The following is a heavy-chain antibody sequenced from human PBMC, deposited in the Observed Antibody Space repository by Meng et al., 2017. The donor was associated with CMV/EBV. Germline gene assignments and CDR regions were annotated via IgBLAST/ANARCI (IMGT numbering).Heavy chain of an antibody. CDR1: GFTFANYA. CDR2: IRSKVYGGTA. V-gene: IGHV3-49*04. Sequence: GESLKISCTTSGFTFANYAMSWVRQTPGKGLEWVGFIRSKVYGGTADYAASVKGRFSVSRDDSKRNAYLQMSSLKTEDTAVYYCSRHWFSAYDYYFDYWGRGTLVTVSS. D-gene: IGHD5-12*01. CDR3: SRHWFSAYDYYFDY. J-gene: IGHJ4*02.